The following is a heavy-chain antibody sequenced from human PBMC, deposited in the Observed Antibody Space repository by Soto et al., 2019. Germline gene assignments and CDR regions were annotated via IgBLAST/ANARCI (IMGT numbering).Heavy chain of an antibody. V-gene: IGHV1-18*04. CDR2: ISAYNGNT. Sequence: ASVKVSCKAPGYTFTSYGISWVRQAPGQGLEWMGWISAYNGNTNYAQKLQGRVTMTTDTSTSTAYMELRSLRSDDTAVYYCARALWFGELPFFAYWGQGTLVTVSS. J-gene: IGHJ4*02. CDR1: GYTFTSYG. CDR3: ARALWFGELPFFAY. D-gene: IGHD3-10*01.